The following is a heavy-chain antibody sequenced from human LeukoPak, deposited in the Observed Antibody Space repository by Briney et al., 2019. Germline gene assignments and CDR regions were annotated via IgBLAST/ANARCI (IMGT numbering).Heavy chain of an antibody. J-gene: IGHJ6*02. Sequence: GGSLRLSCAASGFTFSSYSMNWVRQAPGKGLERVSYISISSSTIYYADSVKGRFTISRDNAKNSLYLQMNSLRAEDTAVYYCARESANYIVVVVAANYYGMDVWGQGTTVTVSS. CDR1: GFTFSSYS. V-gene: IGHV3-48*01. D-gene: IGHD2-15*01. CDR3: ARESANYIVVVVAANYYGMDV. CDR2: ISISSSTI.